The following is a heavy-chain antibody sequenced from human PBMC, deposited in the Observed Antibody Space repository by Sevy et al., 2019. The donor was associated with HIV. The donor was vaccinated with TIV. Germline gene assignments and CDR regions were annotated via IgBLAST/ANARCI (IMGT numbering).Heavy chain of an antibody. CDR2: IYYSGST. V-gene: IGHV4-39*01. J-gene: IGHJ4*02. Sequence: SETLSLTCTVSGGSISSSTYYWGWIRQPPGKGLEWIGNIYYSGSTYYNPSLRSRVTISVDTSNNQFSLRLSSLTAAETAVYFCARQVAARNMITSGGVIVPWSRGTYLSDSWGQGTPVTVSS. CDR3: ARQVAARNMITSGGVIVPWSRGTYLSDS. CDR1: GGSISSSTYY. D-gene: IGHD3-16*02.